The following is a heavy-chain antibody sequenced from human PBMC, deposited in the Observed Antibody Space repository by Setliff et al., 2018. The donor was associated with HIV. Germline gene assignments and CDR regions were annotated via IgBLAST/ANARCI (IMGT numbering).Heavy chain of an antibody. CDR3: ARYASYTSDWREAFDI. J-gene: IGHJ3*02. V-gene: IGHV4-39*01. Sequence: SETLSLTCNVSGGSISSSSYYWAWIRQPPGKGLEWIVSFHYSGSTSHNPSLRSRVTISVDTSKNQFSLKLTSVTAADTALYYCARYASYTSDWREAFDIWGQGTMVTVSS. CDR1: GGSISSSSYY. D-gene: IGHD6-19*01. CDR2: FHYSGST.